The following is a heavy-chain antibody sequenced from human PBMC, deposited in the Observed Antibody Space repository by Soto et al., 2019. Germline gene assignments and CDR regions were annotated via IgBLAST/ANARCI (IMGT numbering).Heavy chain of an antibody. CDR1: GFTFSSYG. J-gene: IGHJ6*02. V-gene: IGHV3-30*18. CDR3: AKDTSADYYGMDV. Sequence: LRLSCAASGFTFSSYGMHWVRQAPGKGLEWVAVISYDGSNKYYADSVKGRFTISRDNSKNTLYLQMNSLRAEDTAVYYCAKDTSADYYGMDVWGQGTTVTVSS. CDR2: ISYDGSNK.